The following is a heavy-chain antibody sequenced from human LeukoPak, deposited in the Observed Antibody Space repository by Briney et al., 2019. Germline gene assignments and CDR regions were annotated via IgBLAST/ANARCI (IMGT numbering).Heavy chain of an antibody. V-gene: IGHV1-58*02. Sequence: SVKVSCKASGFTFTSSSIQWIRQARGQRLEWIGWIVGDSTDTYYAQRFQEGVTIARDMSTSTAYLELSSLRSEDTAVYYCAADPDTTMAFDCWGQGTLVTVSS. CDR1: GFTFTSSS. J-gene: IGHJ4*02. CDR2: IVGDSTDT. D-gene: IGHD5-18*01. CDR3: AADPDTTMAFDC.